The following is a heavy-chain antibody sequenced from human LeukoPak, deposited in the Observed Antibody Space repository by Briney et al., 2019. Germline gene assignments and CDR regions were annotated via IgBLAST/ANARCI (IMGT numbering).Heavy chain of an antibody. CDR1: GESFSSTGAS. D-gene: IGHD5-24*01. V-gene: IGHV6-1*01. J-gene: IGHJ4*02. Sequence: SQTLSLTCAISGESFSSTGASWNWIRQSPSRGLEWLGRTYYRSKWYYQYAESVKSRITVSPDTSKNQFSLQLNSVTPEDTAIYYCVRGNYNFDYWGQGTLVTVSS. CDR2: TYYRSKWYY. CDR3: VRGNYNFDY.